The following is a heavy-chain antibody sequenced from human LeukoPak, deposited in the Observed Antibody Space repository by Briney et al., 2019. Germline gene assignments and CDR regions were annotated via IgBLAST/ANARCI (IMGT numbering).Heavy chain of an antibody. D-gene: IGHD2-15*01. V-gene: IGHV4-4*07. CDR3: ARDMRYCSGGSCYPETDYYYYGMDV. CDR1: GGSISSYY. CDR2: IYTSGST. J-gene: IGHJ6*02. Sequence: PSETLSLTCTVSGGSISSYYWSWIRQPAGKGLEWIGRIYTSGSTNYNPSLKSRVTMSVDTSKNQFSLKLSSVTAADTGVYYCARDMRYCSGGSCYPETDYYYYGMDVWGQGTTVTVSS.